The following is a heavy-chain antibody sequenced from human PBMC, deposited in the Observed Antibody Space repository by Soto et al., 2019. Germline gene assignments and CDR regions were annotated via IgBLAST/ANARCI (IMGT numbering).Heavy chain of an antibody. J-gene: IGHJ4*02. D-gene: IGHD5-12*01. CDR3: AKDMGYDLSPLGYFDY. V-gene: IGHV3-9*01. CDR2: ISWNSGSI. CDR1: GFTFDDYA. Sequence: PGGSLRLSCAASGFTFDDYAMHWVRQAPGKGLEWVSGISWNSGSIGYADSVKGRFTISRDNAKNSLYLQMNSLRSEDTALYYCAKDMGYDLSPLGYFDYWGQGTQVTVSS.